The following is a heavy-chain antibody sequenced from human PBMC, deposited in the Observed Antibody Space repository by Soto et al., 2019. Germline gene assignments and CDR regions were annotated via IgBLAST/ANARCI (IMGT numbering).Heavy chain of an antibody. CDR1: GGTFSSYA. V-gene: IGHV1-69*13. CDR3: ARGGIAAAGRDY. Sequence: EASVKVSCKASGGTFSSYAISWVRQAPGQGLEWMGGIIPIFGTANYAQKFQGRVTITADESTSTAYMELSSLRSEDTAVYYCARGGIAAAGRDYWGQGTLVTVSS. CDR2: IIPIFGTA. J-gene: IGHJ4*02. D-gene: IGHD6-13*01.